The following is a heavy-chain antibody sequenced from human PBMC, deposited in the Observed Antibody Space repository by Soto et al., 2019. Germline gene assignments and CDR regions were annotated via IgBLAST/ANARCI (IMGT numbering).Heavy chain of an antibody. V-gene: IGHV3-23*01. J-gene: IGHJ4*02. D-gene: IGHD4-17*01. Sequence: EVQLLEAGGGLVQPGGSLRLSCAASGFTFSTYAMIWVRQAPGKGLEWVSVITGSGGSTYYADSVKGRFTISRDTSKNTLYVQMHSLTAEDTDVYYCANDRYGDYGGIDYWGQGTMVTVSS. CDR1: GFTFSTYA. CDR2: ITGSGGST. CDR3: ANDRYGDYGGIDY.